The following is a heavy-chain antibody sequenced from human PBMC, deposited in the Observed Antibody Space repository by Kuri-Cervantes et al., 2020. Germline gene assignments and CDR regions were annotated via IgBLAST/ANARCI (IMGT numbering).Heavy chain of an antibody. CDR3: ARDLSPGSYSYYYYYYGMDV. V-gene: IGHV3-7*01. CDR1: GSTFSSYW. D-gene: IGHD3-10*01. Sequence: GGSLRLSCAASGSTFSSYWMSWVRQAPGKGLERVANIKQDGSEKYYVDSVKGRFTISRDNAKNSLYLQMNSLRAEDTAVYYCARDLSPGSYSYYYYYYGMDVWGQGTTVTVSS. CDR2: IKQDGSEK. J-gene: IGHJ6*02.